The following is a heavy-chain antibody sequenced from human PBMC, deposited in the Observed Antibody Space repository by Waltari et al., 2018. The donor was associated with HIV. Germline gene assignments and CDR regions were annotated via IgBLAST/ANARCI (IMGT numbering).Heavy chain of an antibody. D-gene: IGHD3-3*01. CDR1: GFTFSSYS. V-gene: IGHV3-21*01. CDR2: ISSSSGYI. Sequence: EVQLVESGGGLVKPGGSLRLSCAASGFTFSSYSMNWVRQAPGKGLEWVSSISSSSGYIYYADSVKGRFTISRDNAKNSLYLQMNSLRAEDTAVYYCARDTSFWSSPDLDAFDIWGQGTMVTVSS. CDR3: ARDTSFWSSPDLDAFDI. J-gene: IGHJ3*02.